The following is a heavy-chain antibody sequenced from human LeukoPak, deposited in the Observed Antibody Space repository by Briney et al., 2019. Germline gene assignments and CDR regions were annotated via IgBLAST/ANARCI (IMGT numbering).Heavy chain of an antibody. CDR3: ARAPYSSGWYYFDY. J-gene: IGHJ4*02. CDR2: ISYDGSTR. CDR1: GFTFSSYA. Sequence: GGSLRLSCAASGFTFSSYAMHWVRQAPGKGLEWVALISYDGSTRDYVDSEKGRFTTSRDNSINTLYLQMDSLRSEDTAVYYCARAPYSSGWYYFDYWGQGTLVTVSS. D-gene: IGHD6-19*01. V-gene: IGHV3-30*04.